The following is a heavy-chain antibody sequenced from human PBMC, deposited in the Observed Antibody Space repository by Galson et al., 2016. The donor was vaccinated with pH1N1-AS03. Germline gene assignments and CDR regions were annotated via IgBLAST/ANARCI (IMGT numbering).Heavy chain of an antibody. CDR3: ARVRSSCRGGACFSLDS. J-gene: IGHJ4*02. CDR1: GFTLTNYD. Sequence: SVKVSCKASGFTLTNYDVYWMRQAPGRGPEWMGVDRPSGNIPRVAPNFRDRLIVTRDTSTATANMQLGGLRPDDTAVYYCARVRSSCRGGACFSLDSWGQGTLLTVSS. D-gene: IGHD2-15*01. CDR2: DRPSGNIP. V-gene: IGHV1-46*01.